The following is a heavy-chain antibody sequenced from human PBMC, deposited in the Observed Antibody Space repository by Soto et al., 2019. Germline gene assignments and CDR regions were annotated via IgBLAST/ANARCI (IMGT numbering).Heavy chain of an antibody. CDR3: AWGHSTDCSNGVCSFFYNHEMDV. CDR2: INPKSGGT. D-gene: IGHD2-8*01. J-gene: IGHJ6*02. Sequence: QVQLVQSGAEVKKPGASVRVSCKASGYSFTDYHIHWVRQAPGQGLEWLGRINPKSGGTSTAQKFQGWVTMSRDRSISTVFMGLTRLRSDETAVYFCAWGHSTDCSNGVCSFFYNHEMDVWGQGTTVTVSS. CDR1: GYSFTDYH. V-gene: IGHV1-2*04.